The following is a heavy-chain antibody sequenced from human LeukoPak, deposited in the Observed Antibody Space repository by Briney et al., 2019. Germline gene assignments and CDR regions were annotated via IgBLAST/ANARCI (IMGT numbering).Heavy chain of an antibody. J-gene: IGHJ5*02. Sequence: GGSLRLSCAASGFTFSRYGMHWVRQAPGKGLEWVAVIWYDGSNKYYADSVKGRFTFSRDNSKNTLYLQMNSLRAEDTAVYYCAKDRGDKGNWFDPWGQGTLVTVSS. CDR3: AKDRGDKGNWFDP. CDR2: IWYDGSNK. D-gene: IGHD3-10*01. V-gene: IGHV3-33*06. CDR1: GFTFSRYG.